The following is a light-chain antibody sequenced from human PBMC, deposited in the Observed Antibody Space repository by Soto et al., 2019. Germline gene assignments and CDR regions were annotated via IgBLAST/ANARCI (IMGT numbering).Light chain of an antibody. CDR1: QGVSNY. Sequence: DIQLTQSPSFLSASVGDRVTITCRASQGVSNYLAWYQQKPGKDPKLLIYSASTLQSGVPSRFSGSGSGTDFTLTIGSLPPEDFAPYYCQQLNSYPPYTFGQGTQLEIK. J-gene: IGKJ2*01. CDR3: QQLNSYPPYT. CDR2: SAS. V-gene: IGKV1-9*01.